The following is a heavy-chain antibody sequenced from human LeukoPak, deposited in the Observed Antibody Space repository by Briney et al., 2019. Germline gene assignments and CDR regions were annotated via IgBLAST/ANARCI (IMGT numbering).Heavy chain of an antibody. V-gene: IGHV3-33*01. CDR1: GYTFSSYG. J-gene: IGHJ3*02. Sequence: GGSLRPSCAASGYTFSSYGMHWVRHRPGKGLEWLTVIWSDESKKYYGDSVKGRFTVSRDNSKNTLYLDINSLRVDDTAVYYCAREGLTTSRNNAFDIWGQGTMVAVSS. D-gene: IGHD4-11*01. CDR2: IWSDESKK. CDR3: AREGLTTSRNNAFDI.